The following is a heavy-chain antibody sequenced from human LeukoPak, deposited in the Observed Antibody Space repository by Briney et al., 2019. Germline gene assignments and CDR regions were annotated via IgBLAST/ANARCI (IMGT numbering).Heavy chain of an antibody. J-gene: IGHJ5*02. CDR2: VHRDDDK. CDR3: AHATLVYDSSGYYMGWFDP. CDR1: GFSLSTGAVG. D-gene: IGHD3-22*01. Sequence: SGPTLVNPTQTLTLTCTFSGFSLSTGAVGVGWIRQPPGKALEWLALVHRDDDKRYSPSLKSWLTITKDTSRNQVVLTMTNMDPVDTATYYCAHATLVYDSSGYYMGWFDPWGQGTLVTVSS. V-gene: IGHV2-5*02.